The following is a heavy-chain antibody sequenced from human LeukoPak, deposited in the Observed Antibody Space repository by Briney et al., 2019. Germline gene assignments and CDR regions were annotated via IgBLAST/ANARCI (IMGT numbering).Heavy chain of an antibody. CDR1: GFTFSNAW. J-gene: IGHJ4*02. Sequence: GGALRLSCAASGFTFSNAWMSWVRQAPGKGVEGVGRIKSKTDGGTTDYAAPVKGKFTISRDDSKNTLYLQMNSPKTEDTAVYYCTTDKLGKRVFDYWGQGTLVTVSS. CDR3: TTDKLGKRVFDY. V-gene: IGHV3-15*01. D-gene: IGHD4-23*01. CDR2: IKSKTDGGTT.